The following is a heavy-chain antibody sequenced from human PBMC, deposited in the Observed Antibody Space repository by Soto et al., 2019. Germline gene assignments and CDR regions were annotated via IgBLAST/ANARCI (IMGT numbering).Heavy chain of an antibody. D-gene: IGHD6-19*01. Sequence: SVKVSCKASGVTFTSSAVQCVRQARGQRLEWIGWIVVGSGNTNYAQKFQERVTITRDMSTSTAYMELSSLRSEDTAVYYCAADLTIAVAGNLGYWGQGTLVTVSS. CDR1: GVTFTSSA. CDR3: AADLTIAVAGNLGY. J-gene: IGHJ4*02. CDR2: IVVGSGNT. V-gene: IGHV1-58*01.